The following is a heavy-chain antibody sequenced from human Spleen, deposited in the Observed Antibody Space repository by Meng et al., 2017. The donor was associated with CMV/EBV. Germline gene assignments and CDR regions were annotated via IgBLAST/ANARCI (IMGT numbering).Heavy chain of an antibody. CDR1: GYTITGYY. D-gene: IGHD3-3*01. CDR2: MNPNSGNT. V-gene: IGHV1-8*03. Sequence: ASVKVSCKASGYTITGYYMHWVRQAPGQGLEWMGWMNPNSGNTGYAQKFQGRVTITRNTSISTAYMELSSLRSEDTAVYYCASGGGLGGDYYYYGMDVWGQGTTVTVSS. J-gene: IGHJ6*02. CDR3: ASGGGLGGDYYYYGMDV.